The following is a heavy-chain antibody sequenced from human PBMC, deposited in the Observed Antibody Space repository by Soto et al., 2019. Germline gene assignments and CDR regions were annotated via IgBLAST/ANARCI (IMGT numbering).Heavy chain of an antibody. J-gene: IGHJ6*02. CDR3: AREGAYSSGWYKGSGMDV. CDR2: ISSSSSTI. Sequence: PGGSLRLSCAASGFTFSSYSMNWVRQAPGKGLEWVSYISSSSSTISYADSVKGRFTISRDNAKNSLYLQMNSLRDEDTAVYYCAREGAYSSGWYKGSGMDVWGQGTTVTVSS. CDR1: GFTFSSYS. D-gene: IGHD6-19*01. V-gene: IGHV3-48*02.